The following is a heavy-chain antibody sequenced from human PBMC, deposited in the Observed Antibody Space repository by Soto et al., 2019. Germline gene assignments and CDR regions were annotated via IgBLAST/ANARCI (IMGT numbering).Heavy chain of an antibody. CDR1: GFTFTSSA. CDR2: IVVGSGNT. D-gene: IGHD3-3*01. V-gene: IGHV1-58*01. Sequence: SVKVSCTASGFTFTSSAVQWVRQARGQRLEWIGWIVVGSGNTNYAQKFQERVTITRDMSTRTAYMELSSLRSEDTPVYYCAEPVHGSNDFWSGDPANYSYYGMDGWGQGTKVTV. J-gene: IGHJ6*02. CDR3: AEPVHGSNDFWSGDPANYSYYGMDG.